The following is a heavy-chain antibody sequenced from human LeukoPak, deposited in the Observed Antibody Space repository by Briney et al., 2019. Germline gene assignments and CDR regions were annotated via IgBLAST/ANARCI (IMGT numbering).Heavy chain of an antibody. CDR3: ARAWATYYYYMDV. CDR1: GGSISSYH. J-gene: IGHJ6*03. Sequence: PSETLSLTCTVSGGSISSYHWSWIPQPAGKGLEWIGRIYTSGSTNYNPSLKSRVTISVDTSKNQFSLKLSSVTAADTAVYYCARAWATYYYYMDVWGKGTTVIVSS. V-gene: IGHV4-4*07. CDR2: IYTSGST. D-gene: IGHD5-12*01.